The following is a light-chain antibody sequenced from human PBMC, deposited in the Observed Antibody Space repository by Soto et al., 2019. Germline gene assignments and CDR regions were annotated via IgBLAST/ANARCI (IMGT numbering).Light chain of an antibody. J-gene: IGLJ3*02. V-gene: IGLV1-51*01. CDR2: DTY. CDR3: ASWDSSVSGVV. CDR1: SFNVGNNY. Sequence: QSVLTQPPSVSAAPGQKVTLSCSGRSFNVGNNYVCWYQQVAGTAPKLLIYDTYKRPSGIPDRFSGSKSGTLATLGITGLQTGDEAYYYCASWDSSVSGVVFGGGTKLTV.